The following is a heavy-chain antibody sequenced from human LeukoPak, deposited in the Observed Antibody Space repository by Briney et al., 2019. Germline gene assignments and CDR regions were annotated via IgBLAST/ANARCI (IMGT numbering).Heavy chain of an antibody. Sequence: PGGSLRLSCAASGFTFSSYSMNWVRQAPGRGLEWVSSISSSSSYIYYADSVKGRFTISRANAKNSLYLQMNSLRAEDTAVYYCARGYYDILTGYYPDYWGQGTLVTVSS. CDR3: ARGYYDILTGYYPDY. D-gene: IGHD3-9*01. CDR2: ISSSSSYI. CDR1: GFTFSSYS. J-gene: IGHJ4*02. V-gene: IGHV3-21*01.